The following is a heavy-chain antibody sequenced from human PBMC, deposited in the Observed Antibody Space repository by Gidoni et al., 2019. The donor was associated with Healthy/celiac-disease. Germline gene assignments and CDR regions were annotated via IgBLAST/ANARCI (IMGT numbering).Heavy chain of an antibody. CDR3: AKDLIAVAGKGEIDY. Sequence: EVQLLESGGGLVQPGGSLRLSCSASGFTFRSYALSWVRQAPGKGLGWVSAISGSGGSTYYADSVKGRFTISRDNSKNTLYLQMNSLRAEDTAVYYCAKDLIAVAGKGEIDYWGQGTLVTVSS. CDR2: ISGSGGST. V-gene: IGHV3-23*01. CDR1: GFTFRSYA. D-gene: IGHD6-19*01. J-gene: IGHJ4*02.